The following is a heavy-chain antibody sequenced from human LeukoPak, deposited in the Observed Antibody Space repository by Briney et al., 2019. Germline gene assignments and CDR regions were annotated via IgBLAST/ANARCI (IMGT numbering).Heavy chain of an antibody. D-gene: IGHD1-1*01. CDR3: AKETGQLEKAESYYFDY. CDR2: ISGSGGST. V-gene: IGHV3-23*01. Sequence: PGGSLRLSCAASGFTFSSYAISWVRQAPGKGLEWVSAISGSGGSTYYADSVKGRFTISRHNSKNTLYLQMNSLRAEDTAVYYCAKETGQLEKAESYYFDYWGQGTLVTVSS. CDR1: GFTFSSYA. J-gene: IGHJ4*02.